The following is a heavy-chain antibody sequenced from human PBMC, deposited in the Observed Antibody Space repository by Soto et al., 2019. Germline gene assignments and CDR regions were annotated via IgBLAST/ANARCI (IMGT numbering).Heavy chain of an antibody. J-gene: IGHJ4*02. CDR1: GFTLSTYV. V-gene: IGHV3-33*01. CDR2: IWHDGSNK. D-gene: IGHD1-1*01. Sequence: QVQLVESGGGVVQPGRSLRLSCAASGFTLSTYVMHWVRQAPGKGLEWVAVIWHDGSNKYYADSVKGRFTISRDNSKNTLDLHMNSRRAEDTAVYYCAREFRTGTGDYWGQGTLVTVSS. CDR3: AREFRTGTGDY.